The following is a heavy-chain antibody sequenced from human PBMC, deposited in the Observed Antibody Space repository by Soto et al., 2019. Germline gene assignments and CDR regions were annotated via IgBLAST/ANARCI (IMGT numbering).Heavy chain of an antibody. D-gene: IGHD4-17*01. CDR3: ATYPTVVTPGGY. Sequence: ASVKVSCKASGYTFTSYAMHWVRQAPGQRLEWMGWISANSGNTNYAQKVQGRVTMTTDTSKNQFSLKLSSVTAADTAVYYCATYPTVVTPGGYWGQGTLVTVSS. V-gene: IGHV1-3*01. CDR1: GYTFTSYA. J-gene: IGHJ4*02. CDR2: ISANSGNT.